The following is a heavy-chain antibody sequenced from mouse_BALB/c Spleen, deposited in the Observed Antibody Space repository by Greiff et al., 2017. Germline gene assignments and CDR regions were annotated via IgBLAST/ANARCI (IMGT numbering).Heavy chain of an antibody. CDR3: ARRVWGDYYAMDY. CDR2: ISYSGST. J-gene: IGHJ4*01. CDR1: GYSITSDYA. D-gene: IGHD2-10*02. Sequence: EVKLVESGPGLVKPSQSLSLTCTVTGYSITSDYAWNWIRQFPGNKLEWMGYISYSGSTSYNPSLKSRISITRDTSKNQFFLQLNSVTTEDTATYYCARRVWGDYYAMDYWGQGTSVTVSS. V-gene: IGHV3-2*02.